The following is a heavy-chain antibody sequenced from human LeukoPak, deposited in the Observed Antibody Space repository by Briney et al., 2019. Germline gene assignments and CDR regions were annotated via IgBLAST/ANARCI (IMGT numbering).Heavy chain of an antibody. D-gene: IGHD2-2*02. CDR1: GYTFTAYY. CDR2: INPNSGGT. J-gene: IGHJ4*02. CDR3: ARDLGYCSSTSCYTEEPYFDY. V-gene: IGHV1-2*02. Sequence: APVKVSCKPSGYTFTAYYMHWVRQAPGQGREWRGWINPNSGGTNYAQNIQGRVTMTRDTSISTAYMELSRLRSDDTAVYYCARDLGYCSSTSCYTEEPYFDYWGQGTLVTVSS.